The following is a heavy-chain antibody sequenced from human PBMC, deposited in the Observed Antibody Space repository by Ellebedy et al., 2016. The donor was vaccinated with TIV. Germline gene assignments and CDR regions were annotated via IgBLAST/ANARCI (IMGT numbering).Heavy chain of an antibody. V-gene: IGHV3-66*01. Sequence: GGSLRLPXPASGLTSSTAPMRCVPKAPGKGLEWVSVIYCGGSPYYADSVKGRFTISRDTSTNTLYIQINSLRAEDTAVYYCGGFEQWLESGHAFDIWGQGTMVTVSS. CDR2: IYCGGSP. CDR1: GLTSSTAP. CDR3: GGFEQWLESGHAFDI. D-gene: IGHD6-19*01. J-gene: IGHJ3*02.